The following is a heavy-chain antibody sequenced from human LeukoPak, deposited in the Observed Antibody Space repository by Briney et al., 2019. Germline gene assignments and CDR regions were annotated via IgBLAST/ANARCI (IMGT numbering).Heavy chain of an antibody. J-gene: IGHJ4*02. CDR1: GYTFTGYY. V-gene: IGHV1-2*06. Sequence: ASVKVSCKASGYTFTGYYMHWVRQAPGQGLEWMGRINPNSGGTNYAQKFQGRVTMTRDTSIRTAYMELSRLRSDDTAVYYCARDGGSSGWYWRIDYWGQGTLVTVSS. D-gene: IGHD6-19*01. CDR3: ARDGGSSGWYWRIDY. CDR2: INPNSGGT.